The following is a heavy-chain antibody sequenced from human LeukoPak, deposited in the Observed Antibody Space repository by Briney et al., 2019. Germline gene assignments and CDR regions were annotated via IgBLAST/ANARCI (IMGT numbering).Heavy chain of an antibody. D-gene: IGHD1-1*01. CDR1: GFTVSSNY. J-gene: IGHJ4*02. CDR2: IYSGGST. Sequence: GGSLRLSCAVSGFTVSSNYMSWVRQAPGKGLEWVSVIYSGGSTYYADSVKGRFTISRDNSKNTLYLQMNSLRAEDTAVYYCANEVRPNDYWGQGTLVTVSS. V-gene: IGHV3-53*01. CDR3: ANEVRPNDY.